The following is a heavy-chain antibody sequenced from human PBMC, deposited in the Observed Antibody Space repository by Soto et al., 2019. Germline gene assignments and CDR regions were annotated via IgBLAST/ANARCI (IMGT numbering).Heavy chain of an antibody. J-gene: IGHJ4*02. V-gene: IGHV3-66*01. CDR1: GFTVGNNY. Sequence: EVHLVESVGGLVQPGGSLRLSCAASGFTVGNNYMSWVRQAPGKGLEWVSIIHRGGSTSYADSVKGRFTISRDSSKNILYLQINGLTADDTAVYYCARSANTYGSPFDYWGQGALVTVSS. D-gene: IGHD3-10*01. CDR2: IHRGGST. CDR3: ARSANTYGSPFDY.